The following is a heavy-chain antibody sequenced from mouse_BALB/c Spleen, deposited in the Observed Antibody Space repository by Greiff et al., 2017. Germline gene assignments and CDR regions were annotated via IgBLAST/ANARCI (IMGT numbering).Heavy chain of an antibody. CDR1: GFTFSSFG. J-gene: IGHJ2*01. V-gene: IGHV5-17*02. Sequence: EVQLVESGGGLVQPGGSRKLSCAASGFTFSSFGMHWVRQAPEKGLEWVAYISSGSSTIYYADTVKGRFTISRDNPKNTLFLQMTSLRSEDTAMYYCARAYYGNLHYFDYWGQGTTLTVSS. CDR3: ARAYYGNLHYFDY. D-gene: IGHD2-10*01. CDR2: ISSGSSTI.